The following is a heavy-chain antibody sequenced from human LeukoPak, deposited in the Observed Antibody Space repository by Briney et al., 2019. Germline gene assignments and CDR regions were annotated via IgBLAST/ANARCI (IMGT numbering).Heavy chain of an antibody. CDR1: GFTFSSYG. J-gene: IGHJ6*02. V-gene: IGHV3-33*01. CDR2: IWYDGSNK. Sequence: GGSLRLSCAASGFTFSSYGMHWVRQAPSKGLEWVAVIWYDGSNKYYADSVKGRFTISRDNSKNTLYLQMNSLRAEDTGVYYCARGPFGMDVWGQGTTVTVSS. CDR3: ARGPFGMDV.